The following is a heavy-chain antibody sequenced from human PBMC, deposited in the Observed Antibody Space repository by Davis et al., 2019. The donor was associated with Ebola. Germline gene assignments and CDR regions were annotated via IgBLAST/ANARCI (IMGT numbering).Heavy chain of an antibody. Sequence: GGSLRLSCAASGFTFSSYAMSWVRQAPGKGLEWVSVISGSGGSTYYADSVKGRFTISRDNSKNTLYLQMNSLRAEDTAVYYCAKGGWSGYYESWFDPWGQGTLVTVSS. CDR1: GFTFSSYA. J-gene: IGHJ5*02. V-gene: IGHV3-23*01. D-gene: IGHD3-3*01. CDR2: ISGSGGST. CDR3: AKGGWSGYYESWFDP.